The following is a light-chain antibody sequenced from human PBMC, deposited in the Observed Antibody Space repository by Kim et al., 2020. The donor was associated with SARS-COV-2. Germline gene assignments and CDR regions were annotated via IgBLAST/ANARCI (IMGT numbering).Light chain of an antibody. CDR3: QQYNAWPPYT. Sequence: VSPGERASRSCRASQSIASNLAWYQQKPGQAPRLLIFCASTRATGIPARCSGRGSGTEFTLTISSLQSEDFAVYYCQQYNAWPPYTFGQGTKLEI. V-gene: IGKV3-15*01. CDR1: QSIASN. J-gene: IGKJ2*01. CDR2: CAS.